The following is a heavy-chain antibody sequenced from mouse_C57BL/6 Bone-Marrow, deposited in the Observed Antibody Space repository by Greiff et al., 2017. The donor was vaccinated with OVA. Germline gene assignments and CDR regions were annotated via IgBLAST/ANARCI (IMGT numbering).Heavy chain of an antibody. Sequence: QVQLQQSGPELVKPGASVKISCKASGYAFSSSWMNWVKQRPGKGLEWIGRIYPGDGDTNYNGKFKGKATLTADKSSSTAYMQLSSLTSEDSAVYFCARLGLRLDYWGQGTTLTVSS. V-gene: IGHV1-82*01. CDR3: ARLGLRLDY. J-gene: IGHJ2*01. D-gene: IGHD3-2*02. CDR1: GYAFSSSW. CDR2: IYPGDGDT.